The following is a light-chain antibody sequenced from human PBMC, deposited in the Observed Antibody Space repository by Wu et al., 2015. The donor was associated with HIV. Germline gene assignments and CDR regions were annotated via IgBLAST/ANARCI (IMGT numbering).Light chain of an antibody. CDR3: QQVHSYPYT. Sequence: IQLTQSPSSLSASVGDRVTITCRASQDISSYLAWYQQKPGKAPNLLIYSAFRLQSGVPSRFSGTGSGTDFSLIISSPQPEDSASYYCQQVHSYPYTFGQATKLEIK. V-gene: IGKV1-9*01. CDR1: QDISSY. CDR2: SAF. J-gene: IGKJ2*01.